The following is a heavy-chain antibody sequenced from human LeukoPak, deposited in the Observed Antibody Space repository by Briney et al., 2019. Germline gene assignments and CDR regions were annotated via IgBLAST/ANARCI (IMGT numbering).Heavy chain of an antibody. D-gene: IGHD3-22*01. CDR3: ATSHYYESSGYPSDY. V-gene: IGHV3-48*03. J-gene: IGHJ4*02. Sequence: GGSLRLSCAASGFTFSSYEMNWVRQAPGKGLEWVSYISSSGSTIYYADSVKGRFTISRDNAMNSLYLQMNSLRAEDTAVYYCATSHYYESSGYPSDYWGQGTLVTVSS. CDR1: GFTFSSYE. CDR2: ISSSGSTI.